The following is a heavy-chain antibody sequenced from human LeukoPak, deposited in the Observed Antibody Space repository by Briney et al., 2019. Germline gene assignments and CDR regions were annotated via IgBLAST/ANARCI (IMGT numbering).Heavy chain of an antibody. V-gene: IGHV3-7*01. CDR2: IKQDGSEK. CDR3: ARIDLDPGDAFDI. D-gene: IGHD3-3*01. J-gene: IGHJ3*02. Sequence: GGSLRLSCAASGFTFSSYWMSWVRQAPGKRLEWVANIKQDGSEKYYVDSVKGRFTISRDNAKNSLYLQMNSLRAEDTAVYYCARIDLDPGDAFDIWGQGTMVTVSS. CDR1: GFTFSSYW.